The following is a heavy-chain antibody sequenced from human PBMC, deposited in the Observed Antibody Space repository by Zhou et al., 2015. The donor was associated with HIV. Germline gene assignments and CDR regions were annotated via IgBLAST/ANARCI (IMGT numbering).Heavy chain of an antibody. CDR2: ISSTGNTI. J-gene: IGHJ4*02. Sequence: QVHLVESGGGLVKPGESLRLSCAASGFIFNDYYMTWIRQAPGKGLEWISYISSTGNTIFYTDSVRGRFTASRDNTKNSLFLQMNSLRPEDTAVYYCARDLMVTSEGLVDNFDSWGQGTLVTVSS. V-gene: IGHV3-11*01. CDR3: ARDLMVTSEGLVDNFDS. CDR1: GFIFNDYY. D-gene: IGHD3-16*02.